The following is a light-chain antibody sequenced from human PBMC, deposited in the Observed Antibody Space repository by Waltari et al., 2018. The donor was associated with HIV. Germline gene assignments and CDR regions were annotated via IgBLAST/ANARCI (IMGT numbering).Light chain of an antibody. CDR2: DAS. V-gene: IGKV3-15*01. CDR1: QNIRTT. Sequence: EIVMTQSPATLSVSPGERVTLSCRASQNIRTTLAWYQQKPGQSPSLLIYDASTRATGIPDRFSGSGSGTDFALTISSAQSEDFAVYFCQQYNNWLFTFGPGTKVDIK. J-gene: IGKJ3*01. CDR3: QQYNNWLFT.